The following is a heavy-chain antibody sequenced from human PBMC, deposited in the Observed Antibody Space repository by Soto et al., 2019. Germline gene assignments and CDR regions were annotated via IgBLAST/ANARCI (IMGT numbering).Heavy chain of an antibody. Sequence: QVQLVESGGGVVQPGRSLRLSCAASGFTFSSYGMHWVRQAPGKGLEWVAVIWYDGSNKYYADSVKGRFTISRDNSKNTLYLQMNSLRAEDTAVYYCARDALVVVVAATYNWFDPWGQGTLVTVSS. J-gene: IGHJ5*02. CDR3: ARDALVVVVAATYNWFDP. CDR1: GFTFSSYG. V-gene: IGHV3-33*01. D-gene: IGHD2-15*01. CDR2: IWYDGSNK.